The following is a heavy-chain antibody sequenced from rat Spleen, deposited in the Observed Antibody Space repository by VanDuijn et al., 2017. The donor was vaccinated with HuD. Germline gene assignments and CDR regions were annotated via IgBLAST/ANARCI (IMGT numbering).Heavy chain of an antibody. J-gene: IGHJ2*01. Sequence: EVQLVESGGGLVQPGRSLKLSCAASGFTFSDYYMVWVRQAPTKGLEWVATISYDGGNTYYRDSVKGRFTISRDNAKNTLYLQMDSLRSEDTATYDCARRYYSGGGGYFDYWGQGVMVTVSS. CDR1: GFTFSDYY. CDR3: ARRYYSGGGGYFDY. CDR2: ISYDGGNT. D-gene: IGHD1-1*01. V-gene: IGHV5-7*01.